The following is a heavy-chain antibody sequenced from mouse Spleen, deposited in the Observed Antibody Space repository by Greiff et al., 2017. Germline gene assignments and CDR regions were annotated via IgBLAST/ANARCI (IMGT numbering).Heavy chain of an antibody. CDR3: TKGQGGLRLFAY. D-gene: IGHD2-4*01. CDR2: IDPENGDT. CDR1: GFNIKDDY. V-gene: IGHV14-4*01. J-gene: IGHJ3*01. Sequence: EVQLQQSGAELVRPGASVKLSCTASGFNIKDDYMHWVKQRPEQGLEWIGWIDPENGDTEYASKFQGKATITADTSSNTAYLQLSSLTSEDTAVYYCTKGQGGLRLFAYWGQGTLVTVSA.